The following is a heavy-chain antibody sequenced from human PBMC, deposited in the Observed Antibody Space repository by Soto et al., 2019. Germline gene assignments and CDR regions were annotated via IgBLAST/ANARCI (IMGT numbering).Heavy chain of an antibody. D-gene: IGHD6-6*01. CDR2: IYPADSDT. V-gene: IGHV5-51*01. Sequence: EVQLVQSGVEVKKPGESLRISCKASGYSFTDYWIGWVRQMPGRGLEWMGIIYPADSDTRYSPSFQGQVTISADKSITTAYLQWSSLEASDTAMYYCARPNQFITTRVISWFDLWGQGTLVTVSS. J-gene: IGHJ5*02. CDR3: ARPNQFITTRVISWFDL. CDR1: GYSFTDYW.